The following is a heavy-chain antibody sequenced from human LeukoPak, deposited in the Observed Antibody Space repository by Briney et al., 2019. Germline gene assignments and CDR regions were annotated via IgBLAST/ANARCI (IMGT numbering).Heavy chain of an antibody. J-gene: IGHJ4*02. CDR2: ISYDGSNK. V-gene: IGHV3-30*04. Sequence: PGGSLRLSCAASGFTFSSYAMHWVRQAPGKGLEWVAVISYDGSNKYYADSVKGRFTISRDNSKNTLYLQVNSLRAEDTAVYYCAKDRDYGGNSVLLDYWGQGTLVTVSS. D-gene: IGHD4-23*01. CDR3: AKDRDYGGNSVLLDY. CDR1: GFTFSSYA.